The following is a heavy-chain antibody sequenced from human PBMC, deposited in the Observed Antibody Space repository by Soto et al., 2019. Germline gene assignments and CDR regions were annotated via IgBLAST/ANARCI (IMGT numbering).Heavy chain of an antibody. CDR1: GFTFTSSA. CDR2: IVVGSGNT. J-gene: IGHJ6*02. Sequence: GASVKVSCKASGFTFTSSAVQWVRQARAQRLEWIGWIVVGSGNTNYAQKFQERVTITRDMATSTAYMELSSLRSEDTAVYYCAADSIAVAMGYYGMDVWGQGTTVTVSS. D-gene: IGHD6-19*01. V-gene: IGHV1-58*01. CDR3: AADSIAVAMGYYGMDV.